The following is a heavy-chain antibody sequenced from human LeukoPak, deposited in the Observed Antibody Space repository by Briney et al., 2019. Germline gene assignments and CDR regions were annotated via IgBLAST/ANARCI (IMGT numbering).Heavy chain of an antibody. CDR1: GFTFSSYA. D-gene: IGHD3-16*02. CDR2: ISGSGGST. J-gene: IGHJ4*02. V-gene: IGHV3-23*01. Sequence: GGSLRLSCAASGFTFSSYAMSWVRQAPGKGLEWVSGISGSGGSTDYADSVKGWFTISRDNSKNTLYLQMNSLRAEDTAVYYCAKKKDPVIQYYFDYWGQGTLVTVSS. CDR3: AKKKDPVIQYYFDY.